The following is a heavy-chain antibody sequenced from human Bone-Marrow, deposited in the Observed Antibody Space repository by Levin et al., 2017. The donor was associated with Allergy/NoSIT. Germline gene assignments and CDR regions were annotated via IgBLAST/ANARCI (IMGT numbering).Heavy chain of an antibody. V-gene: IGHV3-23*01. CDR2: FSGGGGST. CDR1: GFIFNNYA. Sequence: QAGGSLRLSCAASGFIFNNYAMSWVRQAPGKGLEWISSFSGGGGSTYYADSVKGRFTISRDNSKSRLYLQMSSLRAEDTAVYFCAKRGSVGTGPYYFDYWGQGTLVTVSS. D-gene: IGHD4-23*01. J-gene: IGHJ4*02. CDR3: AKRGSVGTGPYYFDY.